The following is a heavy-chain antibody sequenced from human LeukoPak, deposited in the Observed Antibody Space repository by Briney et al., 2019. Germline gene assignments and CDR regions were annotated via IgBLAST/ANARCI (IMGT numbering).Heavy chain of an antibody. CDR1: GFTFSHYS. V-gene: IGHV3-21*05. CDR2: ISRSSSHI. CDR3: AKDTGIRPGSFDY. J-gene: IGHJ4*02. Sequence: GGSLRLSCAASGFTFSHYSMNWVRQAPGKGLEWISYISRSSSHIYYGDSVKGRFTISRDNAKNSLYLQMNSLRVEDTTVYYCAKDTGIRPGSFDYWGQGTLVTVSS. D-gene: IGHD2-15*01.